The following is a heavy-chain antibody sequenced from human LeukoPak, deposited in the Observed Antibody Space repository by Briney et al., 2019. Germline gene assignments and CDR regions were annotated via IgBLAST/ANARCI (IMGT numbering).Heavy chain of an antibody. Sequence: SETLSLTCTVSGGSISSSSYYWGWIRQPPGKGLEWIGSIYYSGSTYYNPSLKSRVTISVDTSKNQFSLKLSSVTAADTAVYYCARAVAGTSRRRVFDYWGQGTLVTVSS. D-gene: IGHD6-19*01. V-gene: IGHV4-39*07. CDR1: GGSISSSSYY. J-gene: IGHJ4*02. CDR2: IYYSGST. CDR3: ARAVAGTSRRRVFDY.